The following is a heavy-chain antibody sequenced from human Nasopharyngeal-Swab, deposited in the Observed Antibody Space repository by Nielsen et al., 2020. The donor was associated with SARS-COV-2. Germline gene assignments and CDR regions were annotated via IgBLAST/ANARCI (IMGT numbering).Heavy chain of an antibody. Sequence: GESLKISCADSGFTFSNYWMSWVRQAPGKGLEWVANIKEDGSAKYYVDSVKGRFTISRDNAEKSLYLEMNSLRAEDTAVYYCARVSRAISGVYWGQGTLVTVSS. V-gene: IGHV3-7*01. CDR2: IKEDGSAK. CDR3: ARVSRAISGVY. D-gene: IGHD1-20*01. J-gene: IGHJ4*02. CDR1: GFTFSNYW.